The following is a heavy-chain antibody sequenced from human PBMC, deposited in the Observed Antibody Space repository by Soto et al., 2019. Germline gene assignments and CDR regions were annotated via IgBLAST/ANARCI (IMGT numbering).Heavy chain of an antibody. CDR1: GGSFSGYY. V-gene: IGHV3-23*01. CDR3: AKDRHYYASSGFDY. D-gene: IGHD3-22*01. CDR2: MSGSGGTT. J-gene: IGHJ4*02. Sequence: VQLQQWGAGLLKPSETLSLTCAVYGGSFSGYYWSWIRQPPGKGLEWVSAMSGSGGTTYYADSVKGRFTISRDNSKNTLYLQMNSLRAEDTAVYYCAKDRHYYASSGFDYWGQGTLVTVSS.